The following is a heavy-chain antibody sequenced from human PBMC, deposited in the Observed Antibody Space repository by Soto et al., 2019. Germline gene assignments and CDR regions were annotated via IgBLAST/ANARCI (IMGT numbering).Heavy chain of an antibody. V-gene: IGHV6-1*01. CDR1: GDSVSSNRAA. D-gene: IGHD5-18*01. J-gene: IGHJ5*02. CDR3: AREGYSYGSANWFDP. Sequence: SQTLSLTCAISGDSVSSNRAAWNWIRQSPSRGLEWLGRTYYRSKWNNDYAVSMKSRISINPDTSKNQSSLQLTSVTPEDTAVYYCAREGYSYGSANWFDPWGQGTPVTVSS. CDR2: TYYRSKWNN.